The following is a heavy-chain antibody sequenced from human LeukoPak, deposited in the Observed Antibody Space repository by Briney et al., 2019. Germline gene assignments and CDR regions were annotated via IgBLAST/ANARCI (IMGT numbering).Heavy chain of an antibody. J-gene: IGHJ6*03. V-gene: IGHV1-69*13. CDR1: GYTFTGYY. D-gene: IGHD2-2*01. CDR2: IIPIFGTA. Sequence: ASVKVSCKASGYTFTGYYMHWVRQAPGQGLEWMGGIIPIFGTANYAQKFQGRVTITADESTSTAYMELSSLRSEDTAVYYCARLGSTSFNRAYYYYMDVWGKGTTVTVSS. CDR3: ARLGSTSFNRAYYYYMDV.